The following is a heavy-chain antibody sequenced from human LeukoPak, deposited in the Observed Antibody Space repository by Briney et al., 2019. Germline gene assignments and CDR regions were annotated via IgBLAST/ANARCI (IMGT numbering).Heavy chain of an antibody. D-gene: IGHD4-17*01. CDR3: AKGGYGDYVYGFDY. Sequence: GGSLRLSCAASRFTFSSYAMSWVRQAPGKGLEWVSAISGSGGSTYYADSVKGRFTISRDNSKNTLHLQMNSLRAEDTAVYYCAKGGYGDYVYGFDYWGQGTLVTVSS. J-gene: IGHJ4*02. CDR1: RFTFSSYA. V-gene: IGHV3-23*01. CDR2: ISGSGGST.